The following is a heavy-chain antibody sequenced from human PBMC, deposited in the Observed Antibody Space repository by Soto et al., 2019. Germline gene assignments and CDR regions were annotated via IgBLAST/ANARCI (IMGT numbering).Heavy chain of an antibody. J-gene: IGHJ5*02. V-gene: IGHV4-30-4*01. Sequence: SETLSLTCTVSGDSISSNNNYWSWIRQPPGEGLEWIGFISYSGTTSYSPSLKSRVAISLDTSKNQFSLSLSSVRAADTAVYYCARGRGYSYGLDPWGQGTLVTVSS. CDR1: GDSISSNNNY. D-gene: IGHD5-18*01. CDR3: ARGRGYSYGLDP. CDR2: ISYSGTT.